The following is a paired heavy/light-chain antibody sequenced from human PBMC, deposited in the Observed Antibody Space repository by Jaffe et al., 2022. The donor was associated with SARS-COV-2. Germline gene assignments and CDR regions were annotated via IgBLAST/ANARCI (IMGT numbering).Heavy chain of an antibody. J-gene: IGHJ4*02. CDR1: GFTFSTYP. V-gene: IGHV3-30*04. CDR3: ARDYGPHGSGSYSFAF. D-gene: IGHD3-10*01. CDR2: ISYDGSNQ. Sequence: QVQLVESGGGVVQPGRSLGLSCAASGFTFSTYPMHWVRQAPGKGLEWVAVISYDGSNQYYGDSVRGRFTISRDNSMDTLFLQMHSLTIEDTAVYYCARDYGPHGSGSYSFAFWGQGTLVTVSS.
Light chain of an antibody. J-gene: IGKJ1*01. CDR3: QQYNNWPRT. CDR2: DAS. CDR1: QSVNSN. V-gene: IGKV3-15*01. Sequence: EIVMTQSPATLSVSPGERATLSCRASQSVNSNLAWYQQKPGQAPRLLIYDASTRATGIPARFSGSGSGTEFTLTITSLQSEDFAIYYCQQYNNWPRTFGQGTKVEIK.